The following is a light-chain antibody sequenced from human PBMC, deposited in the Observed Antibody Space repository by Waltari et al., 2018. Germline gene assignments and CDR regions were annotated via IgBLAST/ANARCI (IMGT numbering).Light chain of an antibody. CDR1: QSVRTY. CDR3: QERSNWPGGA. Sequence: EIVLTQHPATLSLSPGDRATLSCRASQSVRTYLAWYQHRPGQAPRLLIYDASNRATDVPARFSGSGSGTDFTLTISSLQPEDFAVYYCQERSNWPGGAFGGGTKVEIK. V-gene: IGKV3-11*01. CDR2: DAS. J-gene: IGKJ4*01.